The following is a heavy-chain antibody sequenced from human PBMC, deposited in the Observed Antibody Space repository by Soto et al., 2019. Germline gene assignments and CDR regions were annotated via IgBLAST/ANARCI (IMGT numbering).Heavy chain of an antibody. D-gene: IGHD3-16*01. CDR1: GFTFSSYS. Sequence: PGGSLRLSCAASGFTFSSYSMNWVRQAPGKGLEWVSSISSSSSYIYYADSVKGRFTISRDNAKNSLYLQMNSLRAEDTAVYYCAKDLMITFGGVIQYYYGMDVWGQGTTVTVSS. J-gene: IGHJ6*02. V-gene: IGHV3-21*01. CDR3: AKDLMITFGGVIQYYYGMDV. CDR2: ISSSSSYI.